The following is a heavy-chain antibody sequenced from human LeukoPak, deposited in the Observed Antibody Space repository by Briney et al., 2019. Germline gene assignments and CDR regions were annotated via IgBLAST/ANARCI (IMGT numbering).Heavy chain of an antibody. CDR2: IYTSGST. Sequence: PSETLSLTCTVSGGSISSYYWSWIRQPAGKGLEWIGRIYTSGSTNYNPSLKSRVTMSVDTSKNQFSLKLSFVTAADTAVYYCARVTVPAASDYYYYYMDVWGKGTTVTVSS. J-gene: IGHJ6*03. D-gene: IGHD2-2*01. V-gene: IGHV4-4*07. CDR1: GGSISSYY. CDR3: ARVTVPAASDYYYYYMDV.